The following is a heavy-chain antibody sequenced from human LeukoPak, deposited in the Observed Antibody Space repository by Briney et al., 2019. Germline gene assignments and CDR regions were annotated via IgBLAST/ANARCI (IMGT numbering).Heavy chain of an antibody. J-gene: IGHJ4*02. Sequence: ASVKVSCKASGYTFAGYYMHWVRQAPGQGLERMGWSNPNSGGTNYAQKFQGWVTMTRDTSISTAYMELSRLRSDDTAVYYCARGARITMVRGVIPLHYWGQGTLVTVSS. CDR2: SNPNSGGT. CDR1: GYTFAGYY. V-gene: IGHV1-2*04. CDR3: ARGARITMVRGVIPLHY. D-gene: IGHD3-10*01.